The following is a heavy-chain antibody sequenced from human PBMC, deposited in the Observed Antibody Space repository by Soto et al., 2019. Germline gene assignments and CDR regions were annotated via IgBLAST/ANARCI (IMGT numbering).Heavy chain of an antibody. D-gene: IGHD3-10*01. Sequence: GGSLILSCAASGFTFSSYGMHWVRQAPGKALEWVAVISYDGSNKYYADSVKGRFTISRDNSKNTLYLQMNSLRAEDTAVYYCAKYRALVRGVIKPLDYYCGMDVWGQGTTVTVSS. V-gene: IGHV3-30*18. CDR2: ISYDGSNK. CDR3: AKYRALVRGVIKPLDYYCGMDV. CDR1: GFTFSSYG. J-gene: IGHJ6*02.